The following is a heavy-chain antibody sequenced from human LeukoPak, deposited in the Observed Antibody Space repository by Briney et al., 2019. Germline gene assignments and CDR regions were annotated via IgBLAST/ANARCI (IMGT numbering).Heavy chain of an antibody. D-gene: IGHD3-16*01. CDR1: GGSISGYY. CDR3: VYGPNHYYFDY. V-gene: IGHV4-59*01. Sequence: SETLSLTCTVSGGSISGYYYSWIRQPPGKDLEWIGYIYYSGGTNYNPSLTSRVTISLDTSMKQFSLNLRSVTAADAAVYFCVYGPNHYYFDYWGQGILVTVSS. J-gene: IGHJ4*02. CDR2: IYYSGGT.